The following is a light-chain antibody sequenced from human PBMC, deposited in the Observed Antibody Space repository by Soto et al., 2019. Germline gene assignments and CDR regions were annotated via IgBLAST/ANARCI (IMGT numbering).Light chain of an antibody. CDR2: YDD. Sequence: QSVLTQPPSVSEAPRQRVTISCSESSSNIGNNAVNWYQQLTGKSPKLLIYYDDLLHSGVSDRFSVSKSGTTASLAISWLQSEDEAYSYCAAWDDSLNGRVFGTGTKLTVL. CDR3: AAWDDSLNGRV. CDR1: SSNIGNNA. V-gene: IGLV1-36*01. J-gene: IGLJ1*01.